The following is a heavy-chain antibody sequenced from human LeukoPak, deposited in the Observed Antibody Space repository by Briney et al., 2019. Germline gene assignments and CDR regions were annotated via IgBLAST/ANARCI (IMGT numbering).Heavy chain of an antibody. V-gene: IGHV1-69*13. CDR1: GGTFSSYA. J-gene: IGHJ5*02. D-gene: IGHD1-26*01. CDR2: IIPIFGTA. CDR3: ARVDRGSYLDNWFDP. Sequence: ASVKVSCKASGGTFSSYAISWVRQAPGQGLEWMGGIIPIFGTANYAQKFQGRVTITADESTSTAYMELRSLGSDDTAVYYCARVDRGSYLDNWFDPWGQGTLVTVSS.